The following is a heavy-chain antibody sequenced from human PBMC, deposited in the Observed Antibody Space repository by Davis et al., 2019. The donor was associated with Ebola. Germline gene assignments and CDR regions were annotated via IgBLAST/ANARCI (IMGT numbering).Heavy chain of an antibody. CDR2: INAGAGGT. CDR3: AREVYGHFDF. D-gene: IGHD3-16*01. J-gene: IGHJ4*02. V-gene: IGHV1-3*01. CDR1: GYTFTSYA. Sequence: ASVKVSCKASGYTFTSYAIHWVRQAPGQSLEWTGLINAGAGGTIYSQTLQGRVTITRDTSATTVYMELSSLRSEDTAVYFCAREVYGHFDFWGRGTLVSVFS.